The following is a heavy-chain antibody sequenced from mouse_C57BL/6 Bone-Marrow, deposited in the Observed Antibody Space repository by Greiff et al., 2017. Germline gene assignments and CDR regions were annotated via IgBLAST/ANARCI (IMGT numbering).Heavy chain of an antibody. J-gene: IGHJ3*01. Sequence: QVQLQQPGAELVRPGSSVKLSCKASGYTFTSYWMDWVKQRPGQGLEWIGNINPSDSETHYNQKFKDKATLTVDKSSSTAYMQLSSLTSEASAVSNGARGWLPFAYWGQGTLVTVSA. CDR1: GYTFTSYW. CDR3: ARGWLPFAY. D-gene: IGHD2-2*01. CDR2: INPSDSET. V-gene: IGHV1-61*01.